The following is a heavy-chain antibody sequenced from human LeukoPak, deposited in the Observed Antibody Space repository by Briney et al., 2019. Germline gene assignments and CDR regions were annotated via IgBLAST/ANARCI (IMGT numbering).Heavy chain of an antibody. CDR3: ARVPPVGQQLVTYY. Sequence: GASVKVSCKASGYTFTSYGISWVRQAPGQGLEWMGWISAYNGNTNYAQKLQGRVTMTTDTSTSTAYMELRSLRSDDTAVYYCARVPPVGQQLVTYYWGQGTLVTVSS. V-gene: IGHV1-18*01. CDR1: GYTFTSYG. CDR2: ISAYNGNT. D-gene: IGHD6-13*01. J-gene: IGHJ4*02.